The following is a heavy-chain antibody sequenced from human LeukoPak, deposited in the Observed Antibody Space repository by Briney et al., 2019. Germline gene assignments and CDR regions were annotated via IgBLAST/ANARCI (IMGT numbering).Heavy chain of an antibody. J-gene: IGHJ4*02. D-gene: IGHD3-16*01. V-gene: IGHV3-30*02. CDR3: AKDLRNYYDD. Sequence: GGSRRLSCAASGFTFSSYGMHWVRQAPGKGLEWVAFIRYNGGNKYYADSVKGRFTISRDNSKNTLYLQMNSLRPEGTALYYCAKDLRNYYDDWGQGTLVTVSS. CDR1: GFTFSSYG. CDR2: IRYNGGNK.